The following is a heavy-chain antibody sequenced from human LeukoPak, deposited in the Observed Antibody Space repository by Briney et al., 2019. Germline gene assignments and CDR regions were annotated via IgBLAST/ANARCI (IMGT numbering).Heavy chain of an antibody. CDR1: GGSISSRTSY. J-gene: IGHJ4*02. CDR3: ARYYCGGDCYSGYFDY. CDR2: IYYSGST. D-gene: IGHD2-21*02. Sequence: SETLSLTCTVSGGSISSRTSYWAWIRQPPGKGLEWIGNIYYSGSTYYNPSLKSRVTISVDTSKKQLSLRLSSVTAADTAVYYCARYYCGGDCYSGYFDYWGQGTLATVSS. V-gene: IGHV4-39*01.